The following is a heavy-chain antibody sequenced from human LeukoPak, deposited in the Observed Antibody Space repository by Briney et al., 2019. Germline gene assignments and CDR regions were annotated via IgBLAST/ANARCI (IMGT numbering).Heavy chain of an antibody. V-gene: IGHV4-31*03. Sequence: PSETLSLTCTVSGGSISSGGYYWSWIRQHPGKGLEWIGYIYYSGSTYYNPSLKSRATISVDTSKNQFSLKLSSVTAADTAVYYCARGDYGDYLFDYWGQGTLVTVSS. CDR3: ARGDYGDYLFDY. D-gene: IGHD4-17*01. J-gene: IGHJ4*02. CDR1: GGSISSGGYY. CDR2: IYYSGST.